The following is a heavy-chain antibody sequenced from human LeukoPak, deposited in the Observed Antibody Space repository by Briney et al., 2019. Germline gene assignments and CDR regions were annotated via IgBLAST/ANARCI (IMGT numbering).Heavy chain of an antibody. CDR3: ARADCSSSCPFDY. CDR1: GYTFTGYY. Sequence: ATVKVSCKASGYTFTGYYMHWVRQAPGQGLEWMGLINPNSGGTNYAQKFQGRVTMTRDTSISTAYMELSRLRSDDTAVYYCARADCSSSCPFDYWGQGTLVTVSS. V-gene: IGHV1-2*06. D-gene: IGHD6-13*01. J-gene: IGHJ4*02. CDR2: INPNSGGT.